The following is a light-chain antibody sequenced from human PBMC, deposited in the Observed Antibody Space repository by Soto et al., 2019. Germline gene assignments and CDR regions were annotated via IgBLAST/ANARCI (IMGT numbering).Light chain of an antibody. V-gene: IGKV1-5*03. J-gene: IGKJ1*01. CDR3: QQYNSHPWT. CDR2: KAS. Sequence: DIQMTQSPSTLPSSFVDRVTVSCRASQSIRSWLAWYQEKPGKAPKLLIYKASLLETGVPSRFSGSASGTEFTLTISSLQTDDFGTYYCQQYNSHPWTFGQGTKVDIK. CDR1: QSIRSW.